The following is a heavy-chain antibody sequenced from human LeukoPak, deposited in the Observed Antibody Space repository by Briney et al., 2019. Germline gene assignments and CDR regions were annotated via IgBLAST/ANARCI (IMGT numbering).Heavy chain of an antibody. J-gene: IGHJ4*02. CDR3: AKGIIEVVVPAAISY. Sequence: GGSLRLSCAASGFTFSSYGMHWVRQAPGKGLEWVAFIRYDGSNKYYADSVKGRFTISRDNSKNTLYLQMNSLRAKDTAVYYCAKGIIEVVVPAAISYWGQGTLVTVSS. CDR1: GFTFSSYG. V-gene: IGHV3-30*02. D-gene: IGHD2-2*02. CDR2: IRYDGSNK.